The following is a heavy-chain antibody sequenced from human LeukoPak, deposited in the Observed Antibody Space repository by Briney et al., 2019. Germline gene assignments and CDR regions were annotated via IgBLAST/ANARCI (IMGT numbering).Heavy chain of an antibody. Sequence: GESLKISCKGSGYSFTSYWIGWVRQMPGKGLEWMGIIYPGDSDTRYSSSFQGQVTISADKSISTAYLQWSSLKASDTAMYYCASVTMVRGVPWAFDYWGQGTLVTVSS. CDR2: IYPGDSDT. V-gene: IGHV5-51*01. CDR3: ASVTMVRGVPWAFDY. D-gene: IGHD3-10*01. J-gene: IGHJ4*02. CDR1: GYSFTSYW.